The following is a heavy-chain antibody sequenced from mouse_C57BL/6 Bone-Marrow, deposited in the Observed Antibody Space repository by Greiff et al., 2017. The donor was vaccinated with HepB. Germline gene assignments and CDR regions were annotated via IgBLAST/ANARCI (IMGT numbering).Heavy chain of an antibody. J-gene: IGHJ2*01. CDR1: GYTFTSYW. CDR3: ARDYYGSSFY. Sequence: QVHVKQPGAELVMPGASVKLSCKASGYTFTSYWMHWVKQRPGQGLEWIGEIDPSDSYTNYNQKFKGKSTLTVDKSSSTAYMQLSSLTSEDSAVYYCARDYYGSSFYWGQGTTLTVSS. CDR2: IDPSDSYT. D-gene: IGHD1-1*01. V-gene: IGHV1-69*01.